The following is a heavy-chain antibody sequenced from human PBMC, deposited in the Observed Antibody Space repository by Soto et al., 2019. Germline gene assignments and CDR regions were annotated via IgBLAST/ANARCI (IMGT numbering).Heavy chain of an antibody. Sequence: QVQLVESGGGVVQPGRSLRLSCEVSGFTFSSYAMHWVRQAPGKGLEWVAIISYDATNKYYADSVKGRFTISRDNSKNTLYLQMNSMRAEDTAVYYWAGRRKGGGYYFDYWGQGTLVTVSS. CDR2: ISYDATNK. CDR1: GFTFSSYA. D-gene: IGHD3-16*01. V-gene: IGHV3-30-3*01. J-gene: IGHJ4*02. CDR3: AGRRKGGGYYFDY.